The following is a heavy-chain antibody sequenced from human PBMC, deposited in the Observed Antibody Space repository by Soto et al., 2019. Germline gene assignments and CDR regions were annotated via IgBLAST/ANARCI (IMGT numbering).Heavy chain of an antibody. D-gene: IGHD3-10*01. CDR1: GFTFSSYG. CDR3: AKSIAMVRGVKGYYYGMDV. J-gene: IGHJ6*02. V-gene: IGHV3-30*18. Sequence: VQLVESGGGVVQPGRSLRLSCAASGFTFSSYGMHWVRQAPGKGLEWVAVISYDGSNKYYADSVKGRFTISRDNSKNTLYLQMNSLRAEDTAVYYCAKSIAMVRGVKGYYYGMDVWGQGTTVTVSS. CDR2: ISYDGSNK.